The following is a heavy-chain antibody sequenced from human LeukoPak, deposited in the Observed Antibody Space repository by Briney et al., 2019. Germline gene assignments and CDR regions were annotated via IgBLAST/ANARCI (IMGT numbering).Heavy chain of an antibody. D-gene: IGHD3-10*01. J-gene: IGHJ3*02. CDR2: IYSGGST. CDR3: ARDRDAGALDI. V-gene: IGHV3-66*01. CDR1: GFTVSSNY. Sequence: GGSLRLSCAASGFTVSSNYMSWVRQAPGKGLEWVSVIYSGGSTYYADSVKGRFTISRDNSKNTLYLQMNSLRAEDTAVYYCARDRDAGALDIWGQGTMVTVSS.